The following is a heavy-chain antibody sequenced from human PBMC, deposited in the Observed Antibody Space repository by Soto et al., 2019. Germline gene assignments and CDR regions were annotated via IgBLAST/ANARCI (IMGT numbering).Heavy chain of an antibody. Sequence: GGSLRLSCAASGFTFNNFAMHWVRQTPGKGLEWVSGITWNSGTIGYADSVVGRFTISRDNAKNSLFLQMNSVSPDDTAFYYCVKDSSGGGSHNTLWDWWGQGTLVTVSS. V-gene: IGHV3-9*01. D-gene: IGHD3-9*01. CDR2: ITWNSGTI. CDR1: GFTFNNFA. J-gene: IGHJ4*02. CDR3: VKDSSGGGSHNTLWDW.